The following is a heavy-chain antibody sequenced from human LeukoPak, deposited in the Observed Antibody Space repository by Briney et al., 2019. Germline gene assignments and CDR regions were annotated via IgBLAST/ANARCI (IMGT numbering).Heavy chain of an antibody. Sequence: GGSLRLSCAASGFTVSSNYMSWVRQAPGKGLEWVSVIYNGGSTYYADSVKGRFTISRDNSKNTLYLQMNSLRAEDTAVYYCARDYGGNSRTPIWGQGTLVTVSS. CDR3: ARDYGGNSRTPI. CDR2: IYNGGST. J-gene: IGHJ4*02. D-gene: IGHD4-23*01. V-gene: IGHV3-53*01. CDR1: GFTVSSNY.